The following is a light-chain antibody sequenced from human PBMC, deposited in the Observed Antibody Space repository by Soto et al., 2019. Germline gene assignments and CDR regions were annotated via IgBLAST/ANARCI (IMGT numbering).Light chain of an antibody. CDR3: SSKTSSVAYV. Sequence: QSALTQPASVSGSPGQSITISCTGTSSDVGDYSYVSWYQQHPGKAPKLLIYEVSNRPSGVANRFSGSKSGNTASLTISGLQADDEADYYCSSKTSSVAYVFGTGTKVTVL. CDR2: EVS. J-gene: IGLJ1*01. V-gene: IGLV2-14*01. CDR1: SSDVGDYSY.